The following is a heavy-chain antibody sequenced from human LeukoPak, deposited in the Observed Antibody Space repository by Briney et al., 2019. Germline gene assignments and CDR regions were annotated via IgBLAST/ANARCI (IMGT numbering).Heavy chain of an antibody. Sequence: PGRSLRLSCAASGFTFDDYATHWVRQAPGKGLEWVSGISWNSGSIGYADSVKGRFTISRDNAKNSLYLQMSSLRAEDTALYYCAKDIPARQKYYYDSSGSAFDIWGQGTMVTVSS. V-gene: IGHV3-9*01. CDR1: GFTFDDYA. CDR2: ISWNSGSI. CDR3: AKDIPARQKYYYDSSGSAFDI. D-gene: IGHD3-22*01. J-gene: IGHJ3*02.